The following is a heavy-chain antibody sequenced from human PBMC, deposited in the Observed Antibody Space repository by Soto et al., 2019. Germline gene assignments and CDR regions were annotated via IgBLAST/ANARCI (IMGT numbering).Heavy chain of an antibody. J-gene: IGHJ5*02. Sequence: PSETLSLTCTVSGGSISSGPYSWGWIRQPPGKGLEWIGTFYYSGSTNYNPSLKSRVTISVDTSKNQFSLKLSSVTAADTAVYYCARERPDGARLDPWGQGTLVTVSS. CDR2: FYYSGST. CDR3: ARERPDGARLDP. V-gene: IGHV4-39*07. D-gene: IGHD6-6*01. CDR1: GGSISSGPYS.